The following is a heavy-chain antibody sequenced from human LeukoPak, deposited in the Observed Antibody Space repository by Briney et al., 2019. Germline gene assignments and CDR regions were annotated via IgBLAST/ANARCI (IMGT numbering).Heavy chain of an antibody. CDR3: ARDPRTYSSGDPLYY. J-gene: IGHJ4*02. CDR2: INPSGGST. V-gene: IGHV1-46*01. D-gene: IGHD6-19*01. Sequence: ASVKVSCKASGYTFTSYYMHWVRQAPGQGLEWMGIINPSGGSTSYAQKFQGRVTMTRDTSTSTVYMELSSLRSEDTAVYYCARDPRTYSSGDPLYYWGQGTLVTVSS. CDR1: GYTFTSYY.